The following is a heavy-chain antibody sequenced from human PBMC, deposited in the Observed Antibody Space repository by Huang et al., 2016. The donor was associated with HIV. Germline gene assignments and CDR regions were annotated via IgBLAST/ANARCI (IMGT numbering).Heavy chain of an antibody. CDR3: ARLRGSPLDY. D-gene: IGHD3-10*01. Sequence: QVQLQESGAGLVKPSETLSLTCTVSGASIREHYWSWVRQPPGKGMEWIGIINHMGGNNIGPSLRSRFAISIDTSTNQFSLRLTAVTVADTAVYYCARLRGSPLDYWGQGVLVTVSS. J-gene: IGHJ4*02. CDR2: INHMGGN. CDR1: GASIREHY. V-gene: IGHV4-59*11.